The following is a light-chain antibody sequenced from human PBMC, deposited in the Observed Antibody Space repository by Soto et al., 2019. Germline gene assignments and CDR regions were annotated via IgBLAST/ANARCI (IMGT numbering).Light chain of an antibody. CDR3: QQYDDLPIT. Sequence: DIQMTQSPSSLFASVGDRVTITCQASQDISDFLNWYQQKPGKAPKVLIYDASNLQAGVPSRFSGRGSGTDFTFTISSLQPDDSGIYYCQQYDDLPITVGQGTRLEIK. J-gene: IGKJ5*01. CDR2: DAS. V-gene: IGKV1-33*01. CDR1: QDISDF.